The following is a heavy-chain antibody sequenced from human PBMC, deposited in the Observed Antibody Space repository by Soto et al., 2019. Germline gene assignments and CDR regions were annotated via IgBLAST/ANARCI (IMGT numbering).Heavy chain of an antibody. V-gene: IGHV3-53*01. CDR2: IYSGGVT. J-gene: IGHJ6*02. CDR3: ARDPSTTGYYGLEV. CDR1: GFTVKNFQ. Sequence: PGWSLRLSCAASGFTVKNFQMNLVRQAPGKGLEWVSVIYSGGVTYYPDSVKGRFTTIRDTSKNTVYLQMNSLRADDTAMYYCARDPSTTGYYGLEVWGQGTKVTVSS.